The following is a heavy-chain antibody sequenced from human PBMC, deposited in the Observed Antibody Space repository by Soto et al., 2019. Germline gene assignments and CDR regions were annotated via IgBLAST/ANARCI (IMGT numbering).Heavy chain of an antibody. CDR2: IIPIFGTA. CDR1: GGTFSSYA. V-gene: IGHV1-69*01. CDR3: ARVLAPGSGWHRFDY. D-gene: IGHD6-19*01. J-gene: IGHJ4*02. Sequence: QVQLVQSGAEVKKPGSSVKVSCKASGGTFSSYAISWVRQAPGQGLEWMGGIIPIFGTANYAQKFQGRVTITADESTSTAYRERSSLRSEDRAVYYWARVLAPGSGWHRFDYWGQGPLVTVSS.